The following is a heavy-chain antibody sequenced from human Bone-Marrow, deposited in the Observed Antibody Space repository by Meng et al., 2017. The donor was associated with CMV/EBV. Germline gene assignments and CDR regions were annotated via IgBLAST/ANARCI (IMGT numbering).Heavy chain of an antibody. CDR1: GGSISSYY. D-gene: IGHD3-10*01. CDR2: IYYSGST. J-gene: IGHJ4*02. V-gene: IGHV4-59*01. Sequence: SETLSLTCTVSGGSISSYYWSWIRQPPGKGLEWIGYIYYSGSTNYNPSLKNRVTISVDTSKNQFSLKLSSVTAADTAVYYCARIPHYGSFGYFDYWGQGTLVTVSS. CDR3: ARIPHYGSFGYFDY.